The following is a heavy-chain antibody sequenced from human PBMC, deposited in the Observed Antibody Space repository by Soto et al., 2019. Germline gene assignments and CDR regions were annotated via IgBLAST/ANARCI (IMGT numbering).Heavy chain of an antibody. CDR3: ARERKVEYYYYGMDV. V-gene: IGHV1-2*04. CDR1: GYTFTGYY. D-gene: IGHD1-1*01. Sequence: QVQLVQSGAEVKKPGASVKVSCKASGYTFTGYYMHWVRQAPGQGLEWMGWINPNSGGTNYAQKFQGWVTMTRDTSISTAYMELSRLRSDDTAVYYCARERKVEYYYYGMDVWGQGTTVTVSS. J-gene: IGHJ6*02. CDR2: INPNSGGT.